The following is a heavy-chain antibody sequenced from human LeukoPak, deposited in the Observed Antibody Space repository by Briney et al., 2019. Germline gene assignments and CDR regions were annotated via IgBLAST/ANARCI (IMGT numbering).Heavy chain of an antibody. J-gene: IGHJ6*02. Sequence: SGGSLRLSCAASGFTFSSYAMSWVRQAPGKGLEWVSAISGSGGSTYYADSVKGRFTISRDNSKNTLYLQMNSLRAEDTAVYYCAKPPSGEYQLLLSWPYYYGMDVWGQGTTVTVSS. CDR3: AKPPSGEYQLLLSWPYYYGMDV. V-gene: IGHV3-23*01. CDR1: GFTFSSYA. CDR2: ISGSGGST. D-gene: IGHD2-2*01.